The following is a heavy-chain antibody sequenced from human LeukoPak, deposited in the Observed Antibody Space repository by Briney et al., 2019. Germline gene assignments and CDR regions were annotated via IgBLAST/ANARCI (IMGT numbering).Heavy chain of an antibody. V-gene: IGHV3-30*03. CDR3: ATSGVTFDY. CDR1: GFTFSSYG. CDR2: ISYDGSNK. Sequence: QPGRSLRLSCAASGFTFSSYGMHWVRQAPGKGLEWVAVISYDGSNKYYADSVKGRFTISRDNSKNTLYLQMNSLRAEDTAVYYCATSGVTFDYWGQGTPVTVSS. D-gene: IGHD3-10*01. J-gene: IGHJ4*02.